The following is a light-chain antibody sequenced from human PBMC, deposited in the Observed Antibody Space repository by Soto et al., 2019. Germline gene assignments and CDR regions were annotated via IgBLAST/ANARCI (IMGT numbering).Light chain of an antibody. Sequence: EILFARCPGKLKLSPGERATLSCRASQSVNSNYLAWHQQKPGQAPRLLIYGVSSRATGIPDRFSGSGSGTDFTLTISRLAPDDFAVHSRHPYCTAGPTFGTAT. CDR3: HPYCTAGPT. J-gene: IGKJ3*01. CDR2: GVS. V-gene: IGKV3-20*01. CDR1: QSVNSNY.